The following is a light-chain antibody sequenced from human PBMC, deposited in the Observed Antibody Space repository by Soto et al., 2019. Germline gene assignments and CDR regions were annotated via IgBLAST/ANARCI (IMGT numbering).Light chain of an antibody. CDR3: GTWDSSLSADV. Sequence: QSVLTQPPSVSAAPGQKVTISCSGSSSNIGNNYVSWYQQLPGTAPKLLIYDNNKRPSGIPDRFSDSKSGTSATLAITGLPTGDEAHYYCGTWDSSLSADVFGNGAKVTLL. CDR2: DNN. J-gene: IGLJ1*01. V-gene: IGLV1-51*01. CDR1: SSNIGNNY.